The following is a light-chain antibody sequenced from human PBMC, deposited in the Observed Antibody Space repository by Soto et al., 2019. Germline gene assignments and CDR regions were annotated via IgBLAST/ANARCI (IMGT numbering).Light chain of an antibody. CDR2: KES. V-gene: IGKV1-5*03. J-gene: IGKJ1*01. CDR3: QQYHSFPP. Sequence: DIQMTQSPSTLSASVGDRVTITCRASQSISSWLAWYQQKPGKAPKLLIYKESSLESGVPSRFSGSGSGTEFTLTISSLQPDDFATYYCQQYHSFPPFGQGTKVEIK. CDR1: QSISSW.